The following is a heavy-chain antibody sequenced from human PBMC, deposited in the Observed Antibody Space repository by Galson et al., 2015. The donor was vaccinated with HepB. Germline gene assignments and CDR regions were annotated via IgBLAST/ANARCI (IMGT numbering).Heavy chain of an antibody. CDR1: GGSVSSGSYY. CDR2: IYYSGST. CDR3: ARASPTFGGVILQWYFDY. Sequence: SETLSLTCTVSGGSVSSGSYYWSWIRQPPGTGLEWIGYIYYSGSTNYNPSLKSRVTISVDTSKNQFSLKLSSVTAADTAVYYCARASPTFGGVILQWYFDYWGQGTLVTVSS. D-gene: IGHD3-16*02. V-gene: IGHV4-61*01. J-gene: IGHJ4*02.